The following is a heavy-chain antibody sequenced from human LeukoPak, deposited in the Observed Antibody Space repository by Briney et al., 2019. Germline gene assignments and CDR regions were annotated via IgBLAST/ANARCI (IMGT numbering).Heavy chain of an antibody. Sequence: GGSLRLSCAASGFTFSSYAMNWVRQAPGKGLEWVSAISGSGGSTYYADSVKGRLTISRDNSKNTLYLQMISLRAEDTAVYYCAKEDRVATMGGSFDYWGQGTLVTVSS. CDR2: ISGSGGST. CDR3: AKEDRVATMGGSFDY. V-gene: IGHV3-23*01. J-gene: IGHJ4*02. CDR1: GFTFSSYA. D-gene: IGHD5-12*01.